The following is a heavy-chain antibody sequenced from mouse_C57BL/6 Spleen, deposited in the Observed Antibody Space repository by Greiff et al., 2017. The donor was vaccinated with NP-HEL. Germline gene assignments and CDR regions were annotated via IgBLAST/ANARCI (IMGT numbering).Heavy chain of an antibody. CDR3: ATNWDDYAMDY. D-gene: IGHD4-1*02. CDR2: IYPGSGST. CDR1: GYTFTSYW. V-gene: IGHV1-55*01. J-gene: IGHJ4*01. Sequence: QVQLQQPGAELVKPGASVKMSCKASGYTFTSYWITWVKRRPGQGLEWIGDIYPGSGSTNYNEKFKSKATLTVDTSSSTAYMQLSSLTSEDSAVYYCATNWDDYAMDYWGQGTSVTVSS.